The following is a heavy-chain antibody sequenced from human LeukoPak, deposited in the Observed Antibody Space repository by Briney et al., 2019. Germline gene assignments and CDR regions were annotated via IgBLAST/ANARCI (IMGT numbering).Heavy chain of an antibody. D-gene: IGHD1-26*01. CDR2: ISYDGSNK. Sequence: GGSLRLSCAASGFTFSRYAMHWVRQAPGKGLEWVAVISYDGSNKYYADSVKGRFTISRDDSKNTLYLQVNSLRAEDTAVYYCARPYSGSYYWGMDVWGQGTTVTVSS. J-gene: IGHJ6*02. CDR1: GFTFSRYA. V-gene: IGHV3-30-3*01. CDR3: ARPYSGSYYWGMDV.